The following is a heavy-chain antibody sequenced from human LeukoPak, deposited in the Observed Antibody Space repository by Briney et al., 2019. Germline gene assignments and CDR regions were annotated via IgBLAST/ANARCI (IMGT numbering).Heavy chain of an antibody. V-gene: IGHV4-59*08. CDR3: AGHHPRNTVDF. D-gene: IGHD2/OR15-2a*01. CDR1: GGSISGYY. CDR2: ISDIGSI. J-gene: IGHJ4*02. Sequence: SETLSLTCTVSGGSISGYYWSWIRQPPGKGLEWIAYISDIGSISYNPSLKSRVTISLDTSKNQFSLKLSSVTAADTAVYYCAGHHPRNTVDFWGQGTLVTVSS.